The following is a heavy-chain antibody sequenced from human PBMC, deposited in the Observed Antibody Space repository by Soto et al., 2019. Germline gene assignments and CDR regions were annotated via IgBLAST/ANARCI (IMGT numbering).Heavy chain of an antibody. CDR2: TYYRSKWYN. D-gene: IGHD2-2*01. CDR1: GDSVSGNSAA. CDR3: ARTSCGSASCYRCYSALDV. Sequence: SQTLSLTCAISGDSVSGNSAAWDWIRQSPSRGLEWLGRTYYRSKWYNDYAQSVKSRISINPDTSKNQFSLQLNSVTPEDTAVYYCARTSCGSASCYRCYSALDVWGQGTTVTVSS. V-gene: IGHV6-1*01. J-gene: IGHJ6*02.